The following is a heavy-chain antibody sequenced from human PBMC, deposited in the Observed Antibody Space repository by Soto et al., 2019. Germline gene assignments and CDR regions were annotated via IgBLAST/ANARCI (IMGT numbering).Heavy chain of an antibody. CDR1: GFTFSSYA. J-gene: IGHJ4*02. D-gene: IGHD2-2*01. Sequence: GGSLRLSCAASGFTFSSYAMSWVRQAPGKGLEWVSAISGSGGSTYYADSVKGRFTISRDNSKNTLYLQMNSLRAEDTAVYYCAKVFDCSSTSCYGDFDYWGQGTLVTVSS. CDR2: ISGSGGST. CDR3: AKVFDCSSTSCYGDFDY. V-gene: IGHV3-23*01.